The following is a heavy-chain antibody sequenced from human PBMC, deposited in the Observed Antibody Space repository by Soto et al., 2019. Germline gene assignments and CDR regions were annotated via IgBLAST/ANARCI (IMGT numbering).Heavy chain of an antibody. CDR3: ARDQDWNMRYYFDY. D-gene: IGHD1-1*01. Sequence: QVQLVQSGAEVKKPGASVKVSCKASGYTFTGYYMHWVRQAPGQGLEWMGWINPNSGGTNYAQKFQGWVTMTRDTSISTAHMELSRLRSDDTAVYYCARDQDWNMRYYFDYWGQGTLVTVSS. J-gene: IGHJ4*02. V-gene: IGHV1-2*04. CDR1: GYTFTGYY. CDR2: INPNSGGT.